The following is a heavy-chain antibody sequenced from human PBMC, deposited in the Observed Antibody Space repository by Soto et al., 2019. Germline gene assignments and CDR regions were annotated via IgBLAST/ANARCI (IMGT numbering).Heavy chain of an antibody. CDR1: GYTFTGYY. CDR3: ARARVYYFDSSGYDY. J-gene: IGHJ4*02. CDR2: INPNNGDT. Sequence: ASVKVSCKASGYTFTGYYMHWVRQAPGQGLEWMGWINPNNGDTNYAQKFQGRVTMTRDTSISTAYMELSRLGFDDTAVYYCARARVYYFDSSGYDYWGQGTLVTVSS. D-gene: IGHD3-22*01. V-gene: IGHV1-2*02.